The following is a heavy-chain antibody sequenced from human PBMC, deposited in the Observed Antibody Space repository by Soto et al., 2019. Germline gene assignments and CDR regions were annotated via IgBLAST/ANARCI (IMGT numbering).Heavy chain of an antibody. Sequence: SETRSLTCAVYGVSFSGYYWTWIRQPPGKGLEWIGEINHSGSTNYNPSLKSRVTVSLDTSKNQFSLKLTSVTAADTAVYYCASKGHDFWSGYLHYFDFWGQGTLVTVSS. V-gene: IGHV4-34*01. J-gene: IGHJ4*02. CDR2: INHSGST. CDR3: ASKGHDFWSGYLHYFDF. CDR1: GVSFSGYY. D-gene: IGHD3-3*01.